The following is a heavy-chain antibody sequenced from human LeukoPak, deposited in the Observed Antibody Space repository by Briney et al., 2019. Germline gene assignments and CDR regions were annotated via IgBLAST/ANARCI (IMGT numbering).Heavy chain of an antibody. CDR1: GFTFSSYA. J-gene: IGHJ5*02. D-gene: IGHD3-3*01. Sequence: GGSLRLSCAASGFTFSSYAMSWVRQAPGKGLEGVSTISGSGGSTYYADSVKGRFTISRDNSKNTLYLQMNSLRAEDTAVYYCAKKTDFWSGYFASWGQGTLVSVSS. V-gene: IGHV3-23*01. CDR3: AKKTDFWSGYFAS. CDR2: ISGSGGST.